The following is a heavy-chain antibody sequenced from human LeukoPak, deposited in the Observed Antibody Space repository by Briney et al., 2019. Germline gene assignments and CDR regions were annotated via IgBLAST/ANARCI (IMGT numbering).Heavy chain of an antibody. V-gene: IGHV3-21*06. D-gene: IGHD5-12*01. Sequence: GGSLRLSCAASGFTFSTYSMNWVRQAPGKGLEWVSSISSSSSYIFYADSVKGRFTISRDNAKNSLYLQMNSLRPEDTAVYYCARGGGYDSGIDYWGQGTLVTVSS. J-gene: IGHJ4*02. CDR1: GFTFSTYS. CDR2: ISSSSSYI. CDR3: ARGGGYDSGIDY.